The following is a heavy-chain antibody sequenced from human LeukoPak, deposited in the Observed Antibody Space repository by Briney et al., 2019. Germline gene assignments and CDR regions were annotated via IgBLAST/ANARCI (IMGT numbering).Heavy chain of an antibody. D-gene: IGHD1/OR15-1a*01. V-gene: IGHV4-38-2*02. J-gene: IGHJ4*02. CDR2: IYHSGST. CDR3: ARQGWALPNNMGRSLDY. Sequence: SETLSLTCNVSGVSISTYYWGWIRQPPGKGLEWIVSIYHSGSTYYNPSLKSRVTISVDTSKNQFSLKLYSVTAADTAVYYCARQGWALPNNMGRSLDYWGQGTLVTVSS. CDR1: GVSISTYY.